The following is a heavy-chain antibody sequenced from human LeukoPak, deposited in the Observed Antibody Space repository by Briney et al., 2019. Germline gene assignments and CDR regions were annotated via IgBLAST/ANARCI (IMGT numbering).Heavy chain of an antibody. J-gene: IGHJ4*02. V-gene: IGHV3-30*02. CDR1: GFTFSSYG. CDR2: IRYDGSNK. Sequence: GGSLRLSCAASGFTFSSYGMHWVRQAPGRGLEWVAFIRYDGSNKYYADSVKGRFTISRDNSKNTLYLQMNSLRPGDTAVYYCAKDLGPVALNGGDYWGQGTLVTVSS. CDR3: AKDLGPVALNGGDY. D-gene: IGHD6-19*01.